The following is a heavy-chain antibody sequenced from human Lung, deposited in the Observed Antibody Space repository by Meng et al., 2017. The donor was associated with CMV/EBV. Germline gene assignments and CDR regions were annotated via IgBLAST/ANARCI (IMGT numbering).Heavy chain of an antibody. CDR1: VYTFTHHG. Sequence: QLVQLGAEVKKPGASVRVACKASVYTFTHHGISWIRQAPGQGLEWMGWISCYNGDTNYAQKLQGRVTMTTDTSTNTAYMDLRGLRSDDTAVYYCARDPSNTSGRYAYFDYWGQGTLVTVSS. D-gene: IGHD6-19*01. J-gene: IGHJ4*02. V-gene: IGHV1-18*01. CDR3: ARDPSNTSGRYAYFDY. CDR2: ISCYNGDT.